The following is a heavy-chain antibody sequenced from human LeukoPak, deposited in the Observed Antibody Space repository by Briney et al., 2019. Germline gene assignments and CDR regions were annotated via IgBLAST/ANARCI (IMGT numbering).Heavy chain of an antibody. Sequence: SETLSLTCTVSGVSISDFYRSWIRQPPGEGLEWIGYIYHTGHSNYTPSLKGRVTMSVDTSKNHLSLNLTTVTAADSAVYYCARHCIGGTCYDSWGQGTLVTVFS. CDR1: GVSISDFY. V-gene: IGHV4-59*08. CDR2: IYHTGHS. CDR3: ARHCIGGTCYDS. J-gene: IGHJ5*01. D-gene: IGHD2-15*01.